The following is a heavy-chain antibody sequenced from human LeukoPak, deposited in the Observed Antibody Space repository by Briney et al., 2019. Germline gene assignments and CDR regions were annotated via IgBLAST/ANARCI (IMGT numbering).Heavy chain of an antibody. V-gene: IGHV4-59*12. J-gene: IGHJ4*02. CDR2: IYYSGST. CDR1: GGSISSYY. Sequence: PSETLSLTCTVSGGSISSYYWSWNRQPPGKGLEWIGYIYYSGSTNYNPSLKSRVTISVDTSKNQFSLKLSSVTAADTAVYYCASSSWYGRLDYWGQGTVVTVSS. CDR3: ASSSWYGRLDY. D-gene: IGHD6-13*01.